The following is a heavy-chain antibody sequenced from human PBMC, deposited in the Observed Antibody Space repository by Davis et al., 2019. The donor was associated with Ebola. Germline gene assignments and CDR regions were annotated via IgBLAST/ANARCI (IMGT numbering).Heavy chain of an antibody. CDR3: ARRLYCGGGSCYEYYYGLDV. V-gene: IGHV1-46*01. CDR2: INPSGGST. CDR1: GYTFTSYY. D-gene: IGHD2-15*01. Sequence: ASVKVSCKASGYTFTSYYIHWVRQAPGQGLEWMGIINPSGGSTNYAQKFQGRVTMTRDTSTSTVYMELSSLRSEDTAVYYCARRLYCGGGSCYEYYYGLDVWGQGTTVTVSS. J-gene: IGHJ6*02.